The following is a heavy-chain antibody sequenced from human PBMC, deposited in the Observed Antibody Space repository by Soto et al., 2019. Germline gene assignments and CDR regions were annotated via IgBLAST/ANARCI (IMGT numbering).Heavy chain of an antibody. CDR2: IYYSGST. V-gene: IGHV4-59*01. Sequence: PSETLSLTCTVSGGSISSYYWSWIRPPPGKGLEWIGYIYYSGSTNYNPSLKSRVTISVDTSKNQFSLKLSSVTAADTAVYYCARELVVRGVNYGMDVWGQGTTVTVSS. CDR3: ARELVVRGVNYGMDV. J-gene: IGHJ6*02. D-gene: IGHD3-10*01. CDR1: GGSISSYY.